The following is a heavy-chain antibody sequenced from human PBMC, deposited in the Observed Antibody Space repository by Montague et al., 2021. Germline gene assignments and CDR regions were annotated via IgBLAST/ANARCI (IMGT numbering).Heavy chain of an antibody. Sequence: SRRLSCAASGFPFSNSWMSWVRQAPGKGLEWVANIKQDGSEKHYVDSVKGRFTISRDNAKNSLYLQMNSLRAEDTAVYFCARDQGQGYCGGDCYVGLDYWGQGTLVTVSS. V-gene: IGHV3-7*01. CDR1: GFPFSNSW. D-gene: IGHD2-21*01. CDR2: IKQDGSEK. CDR3: ARDQGQGYCGGDCYVGLDY. J-gene: IGHJ4*02.